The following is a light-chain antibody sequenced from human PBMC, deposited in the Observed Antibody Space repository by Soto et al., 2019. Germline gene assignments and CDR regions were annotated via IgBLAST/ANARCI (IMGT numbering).Light chain of an antibody. CDR1: SEHSDYA. Sequence: QLVLTQSPSASASLGASVKLTCTLSSEHSDYAIAWHQQQPEKGPRYLMKLNSDGSHTKGDGIPDRFSGSSSGAERYLTISSLQSEDEADYYCQTWGTGIVVFGGGTKVTVL. CDR2: LNSDGSH. CDR3: QTWGTGIVV. J-gene: IGLJ2*01. V-gene: IGLV4-69*01.